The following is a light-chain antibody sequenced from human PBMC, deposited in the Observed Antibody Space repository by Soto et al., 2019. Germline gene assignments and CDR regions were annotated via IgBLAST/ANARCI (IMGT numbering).Light chain of an antibody. Sequence: EIVLTQSPATLSLSPGERATLSCRASQSVSNYLAWYQQNPGQAPRLLIYDASNRATGIPARFRGSGSGTDFTLTISSLEPEDFAIYYCQQRSNWPLLTFGGVTKVEI. CDR3: QQRSNWPLLT. CDR1: QSVSNY. J-gene: IGKJ4*01. CDR2: DAS. V-gene: IGKV3-11*01.